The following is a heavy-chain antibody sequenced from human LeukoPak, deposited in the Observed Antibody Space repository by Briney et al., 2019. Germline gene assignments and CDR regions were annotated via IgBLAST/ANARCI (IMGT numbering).Heavy chain of an antibody. V-gene: IGHV1-2*02. CDR2: INPNSGGT. D-gene: IGHD4-17*01. CDR1: GYTFTGQY. J-gene: IGHJ6*02. CDR3: ARAYYGDYYYYGMDV. Sequence: ASVKVSCKASGYTFTGQYMHWVRQAPGQGLEWMAWINPNSGGTNYAQKFQGRVTMTRDTSISTAYMNLSRLRSDDTAVYYCARAYYGDYYYYGMDVWGQGTTVTVSS.